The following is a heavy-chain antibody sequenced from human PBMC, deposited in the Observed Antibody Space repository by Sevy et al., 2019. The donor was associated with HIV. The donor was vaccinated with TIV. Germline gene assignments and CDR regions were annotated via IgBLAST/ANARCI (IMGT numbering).Heavy chain of an antibody. Sequence: GGSLRLSCAASGFTFSSYSMNWVRQAPGKGLEWVSSISSSSSYIYYADSVKGRFTISRDNAKNSLYLQMNSLRAEDTAVYYCARASARRYCSSTSCYGGLFDPWGQGTLVTVSS. V-gene: IGHV3-21*01. J-gene: IGHJ5*02. CDR3: ARASARRYCSSTSCYGGLFDP. D-gene: IGHD2-2*01. CDR1: GFTFSSYS. CDR2: ISSSSSYI.